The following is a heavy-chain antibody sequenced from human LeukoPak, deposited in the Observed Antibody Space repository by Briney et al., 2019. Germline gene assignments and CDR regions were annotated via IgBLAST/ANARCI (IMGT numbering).Heavy chain of an antibody. J-gene: IGHJ6*03. D-gene: IGHD2-2*01. CDR3: AKGVLDIVVVPAASVGVNMDV. CDR1: GFTFSSYG. CDR2: IWYDGSNK. V-gene: IGHV3-33*06. Sequence: GGSLRLSCAASGFTFSSYGMHWVRQAPGKGLEWVAVIWYDGSNKYYADSVKGRFTISIDNSKNTLYLQMNSLRAEDTAVYYCAKGVLDIVVVPAASVGVNMDVWGKGTTVTVSS.